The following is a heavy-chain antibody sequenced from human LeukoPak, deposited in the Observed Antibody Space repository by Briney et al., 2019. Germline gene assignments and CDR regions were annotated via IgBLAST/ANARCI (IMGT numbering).Heavy chain of an antibody. CDR3: AKDMELAS. V-gene: IGHV3-23*01. CDR1: GLTVSNTY. J-gene: IGHJ5*02. D-gene: IGHD1-26*01. Sequence: GGSLRLSCAASGLTVSNTYMSWVRQAPGKGLEWVSLISSSGANAYYADSVKGRFTISRDNSKNTLYLQMNNLRGEDTAEYYCAKDMELASWGQGTLVTVSS. CDR2: ISSSGANA.